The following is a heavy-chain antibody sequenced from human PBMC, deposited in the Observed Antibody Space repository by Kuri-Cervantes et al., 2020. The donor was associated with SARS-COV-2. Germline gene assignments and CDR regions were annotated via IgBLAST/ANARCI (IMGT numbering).Heavy chain of an antibody. D-gene: IGHD6-13*01. J-gene: IGHJ5*02. Sequence: ASVKVSCKASGYTFTGYYMHWVRQAPGQGLEWMGWINPNSGGTNYAQKFQGWVTMTRDTSISTAYMELSRLRSDDTAVYYCAREYGTGNIAAAGRWTSNWFDPWGQGTLVTVSS. V-gene: IGHV1-2*04. CDR3: AREYGTGNIAAAGRWTSNWFDP. CDR2: INPNSGGT. CDR1: GYTFTGYY.